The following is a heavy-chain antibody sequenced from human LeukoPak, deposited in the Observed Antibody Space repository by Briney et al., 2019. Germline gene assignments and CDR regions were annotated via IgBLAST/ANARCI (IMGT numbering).Heavy chain of an antibody. CDR3: ARDGTTTVTPIYGMDV. Sequence: SVKVSCKASGGTFSSYAISWVRQAPGQGLEWMGGIIPIFGTANYAQKFQGRVTITTDESTSTAYMELSSLRSEDTAVYYCARDGTTTVTPIYGMDVRGQGTTVTVSS. J-gene: IGHJ6*02. V-gene: IGHV1-69*05. D-gene: IGHD4-17*01. CDR1: GGTFSSYA. CDR2: IIPIFGTA.